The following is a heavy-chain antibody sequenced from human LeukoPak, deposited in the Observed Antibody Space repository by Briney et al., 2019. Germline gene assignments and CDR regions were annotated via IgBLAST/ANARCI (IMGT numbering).Heavy chain of an antibody. CDR2: ISGGDNNT. J-gene: IGHJ4*02. V-gene: IGHV3-23*01. CDR3: AKSPYDH. Sequence: GGSLRLSCAASGFIFNSYAMHWVRQAPGKGLEWVSTISGGDNNTYYADSVKGRFTISRDNSKNTVYLQMNSLRAEDTAVYYCAKSPYDHWGQGTLVTVSS. CDR1: GFIFNSYA.